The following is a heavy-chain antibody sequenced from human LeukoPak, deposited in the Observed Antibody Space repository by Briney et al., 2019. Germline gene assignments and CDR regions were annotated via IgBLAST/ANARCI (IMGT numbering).Heavy chain of an antibody. CDR3: ATSGGSYWS. Sequence: GGSLRLSCAASGFTFSSYGMSWVRQAPGKGLEWVSAISGSGGSTYYADSVKGRFTISRENSKNTLYLQMNSLRAEDTAVYYCATSGGSYWSWGQGTLVTVSS. J-gene: IGHJ5*02. D-gene: IGHD1-26*01. V-gene: IGHV3-23*01. CDR1: GFTFSSYG. CDR2: ISGSGGST.